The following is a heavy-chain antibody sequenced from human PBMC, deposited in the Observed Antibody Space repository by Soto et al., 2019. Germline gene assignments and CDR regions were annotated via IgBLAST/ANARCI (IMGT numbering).Heavy chain of an antibody. CDR3: ARVPSP. J-gene: IGHJ5*02. Sequence: SETLYLTCAVSGGSISSGGYSWSSIRQPPGKGLEWIGYIYHSGSTYYNPSLKSRVTISVDRSKNQFSLKLSSVTAADTAVYYCARVPSPWGQGTLVTVSS. V-gene: IGHV4-30-2*01. CDR1: GGSISSGGYS. CDR2: IYHSGST.